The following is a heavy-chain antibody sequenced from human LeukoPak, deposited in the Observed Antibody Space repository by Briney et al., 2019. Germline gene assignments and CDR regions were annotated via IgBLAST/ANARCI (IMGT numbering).Heavy chain of an antibody. D-gene: IGHD2-15*01. V-gene: IGHV3-21*01. Sequence: MAGGSLRLSCAASGFTFSSYSMNWVRQAPGKGLEWVSSIGSSSSYIYYADSVKGRFTISRDNAKNSLYLQMNGLRAEDTAVYYCARREGRRSVVVAATGYGYWGQGTLVTVSS. J-gene: IGHJ4*02. CDR2: IGSSSSYI. CDR3: ARREGRRSVVVAATGYGY. CDR1: GFTFSSYS.